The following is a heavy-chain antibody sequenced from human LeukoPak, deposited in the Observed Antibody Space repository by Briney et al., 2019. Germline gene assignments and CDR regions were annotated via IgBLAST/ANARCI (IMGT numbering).Heavy chain of an antibody. CDR3: ARDAGGSGPLDY. V-gene: IGHV3-33*01. CDR1: GFTFSSYG. D-gene: IGHD2-8*02. J-gene: IGHJ4*02. CDR2: IWYDGSNK. Sequence: PGGSLRLSCAASGFTFSSYGMHWGRQAPGKGLEWVAVIWYDGSNKYYADSVKGRFTISRDNSKNTLYLQMNSLRAEDTAVYYCARDAGGSGPLDYWGQGALVTVSS.